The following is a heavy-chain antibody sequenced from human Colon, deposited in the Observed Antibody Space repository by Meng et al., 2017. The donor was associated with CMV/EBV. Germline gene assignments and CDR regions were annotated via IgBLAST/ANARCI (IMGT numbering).Heavy chain of an antibody. CDR2: ISSDGNEI. Sequence: GGSLRLSCAFSGISFKSYAMSWVRQAPGQGLEWVAVISSDGNEIYYADSVKGRFTISRDNSKNTLYLQMNSLRAEDTGVYYCVKDQGGITMIDNWGQGTLVTVSS. CDR3: VKDQGGITMIDN. CDR1: GISFKSYA. D-gene: IGHD3-22*01. V-gene: IGHV3-23*01. J-gene: IGHJ4*02.